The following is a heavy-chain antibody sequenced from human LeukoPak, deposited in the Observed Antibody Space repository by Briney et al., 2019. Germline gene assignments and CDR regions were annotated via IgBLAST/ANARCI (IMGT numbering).Heavy chain of an antibody. J-gene: IGHJ4*02. V-gene: IGHV4-30-2*01. CDR3: ARTYGSGSYYNPLGY. Sequence: SETLSLTCAVSGGSISSGGYPWSWIRQPPGKGLEWIGYIYHSGSTYYNPSLKSRVTISVDRSKNQFSLKLSSVTAADTAVYYCARTYGSGSYYNPLGYWGQGTLVTVSS. D-gene: IGHD3-10*01. CDR2: IYHSGST. CDR1: GGSISSGGYP.